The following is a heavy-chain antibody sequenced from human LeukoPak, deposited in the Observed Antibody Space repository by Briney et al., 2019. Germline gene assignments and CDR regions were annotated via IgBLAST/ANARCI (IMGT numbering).Heavy chain of an antibody. CDR3: ARDGEPYYYDSSGYCPY. Sequence: KPGGSLLLSCAASGFTFSSYSMNWVRPAPGKGLEWVSSISSSSSYIYYADSVKGRFTISRDNAKNSLYLQMNSLRAEDTAVYYCARDGEPYYYDSSGYCPYWGQGTLVTVSS. CDR2: ISSSSSYI. J-gene: IGHJ4*02. D-gene: IGHD3-22*01. CDR1: GFTFSSYS. V-gene: IGHV3-21*01.